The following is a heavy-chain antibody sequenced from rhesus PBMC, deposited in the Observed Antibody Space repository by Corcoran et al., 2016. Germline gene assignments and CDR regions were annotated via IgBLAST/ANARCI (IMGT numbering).Heavy chain of an antibody. CDR1: GGSIRSNY. D-gene: IGHD6-25*01. J-gene: IGHJ4*01. CDR2: ISGSGGST. CDR3: ARDLRGIAASI. V-gene: IGHV4-173*01. Sequence: QLQLQESGPGLVKSSETLSLTCAVSGGSIRSNYLSWIRQPPGKGLEWIGRISGSGGSTDYNPSLKSRVTISTDTSKNQFSLKLSSVTAADTAVYYCARDLRGIAASIWGQGVLVTVSS.